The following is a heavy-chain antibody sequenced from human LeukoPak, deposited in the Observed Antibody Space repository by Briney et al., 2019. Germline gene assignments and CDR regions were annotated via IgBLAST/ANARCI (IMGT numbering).Heavy chain of an antibody. D-gene: IGHD3-22*01. CDR3: ARVPYYYDSSGYPY. Sequence: SETLSLTCTVSGGSISSGGYYWSWIRQPPGKGLEWIGEINHSGSTNYNPSLKSRVTISVDTSKNQFSLKLSSVTAADTAVYYCARVPYYYDSSGYPYWGQGTLVTVSS. V-gene: IGHV4-39*07. CDR1: GGSISSGGYY. CDR2: INHSGST. J-gene: IGHJ4*02.